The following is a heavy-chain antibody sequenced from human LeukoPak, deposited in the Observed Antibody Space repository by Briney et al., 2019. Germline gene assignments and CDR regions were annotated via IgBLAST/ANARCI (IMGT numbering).Heavy chain of an antibody. V-gene: IGHV1-18*01. CDR2: ISTYNGNT. D-gene: IGHD4-17*01. CDR3: VRDEDYGIYVNFEF. J-gene: IGHJ4*02. Sequence: ASVKVSCKASGYNFILHGISWVRLAPGQGLEWMVWISTYNGNTKYAQNLQGRVTMTTDTSTSTAYMHLRSLRYHDTAVYYCVRDEDYGIYVNFEFWGQGNLVNVFS. CDR1: GYNFILHG.